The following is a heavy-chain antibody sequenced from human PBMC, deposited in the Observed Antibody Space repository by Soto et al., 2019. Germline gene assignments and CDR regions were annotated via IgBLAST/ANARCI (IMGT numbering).Heavy chain of an antibody. V-gene: IGHV1-2*04. CDR1: GDTFTGYY. CDR3: ARESGGATATLDYYYFYMDV. D-gene: IGHD5-12*01. CDR2: INPNSGVT. J-gene: IGHJ6*03. Sequence: ASVKVSCKASGDTFTGYYMHWVRQAPGQGLEWMGWINPNSGVTKYAQKFQGWVTMTRDTSIRTVYMELSRLRSDDTAVYYCARESGGATATLDYYYFYMDVWGTGTKVTVSS.